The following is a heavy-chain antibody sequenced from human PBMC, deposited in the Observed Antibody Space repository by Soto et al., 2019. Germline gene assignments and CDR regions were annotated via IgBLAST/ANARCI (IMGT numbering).Heavy chain of an antibody. CDR2: ISAYNGNT. J-gene: IGHJ6*02. CDR3: ARSILAARRSGYYYYGMDV. Sequence: ASVKVSCKASGYTFSNYGISWVRQAPGQGLEWMGWISAYNGNTNYADSVKGRFTISRDNAKNSLYLQMNSLRAEDTAVYYCARSILAARRSGYYYYGMDVWGQGTTVTVSS. V-gene: IGHV1-18*01. D-gene: IGHD6-6*01. CDR1: GYTFSNYG.